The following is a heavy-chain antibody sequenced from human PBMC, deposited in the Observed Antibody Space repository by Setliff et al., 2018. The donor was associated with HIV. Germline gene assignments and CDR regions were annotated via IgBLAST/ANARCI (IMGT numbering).Heavy chain of an antibody. CDR2: ISYDGSNK. Sequence: TFSSYWMHWVRQAPGKGLEWVAVISYDGSNKYYADYVKGRFTISRDNSKNTLYLQMKSLKTEDTAVYFCARGGYRTDSGYIDSWSDHWGQGTLVTVSS. D-gene: IGHD6-25*01. J-gene: IGHJ5*02. V-gene: IGHV3-30*12. CDR1: TFSSYW. CDR3: ARGGYRTDSGYIDSWSDH.